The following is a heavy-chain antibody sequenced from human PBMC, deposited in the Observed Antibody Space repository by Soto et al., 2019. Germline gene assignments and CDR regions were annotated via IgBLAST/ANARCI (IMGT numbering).Heavy chain of an antibody. CDR1: GGSISSSSYY. J-gene: IGHJ4*02. V-gene: IGHV4-39*01. Sequence: TSETLSLTCTVSGGSISSSSYYWGWIRQPPGKGLEWIGSIYYSGSTYYNPSLKSRVTISVDTSKNQFSLKLSSVTAADTAVYYCARPGDLAYYYDSSGSLPFDYWGQGTLVT. CDR3: ARPGDLAYYYDSSGSLPFDY. CDR2: IYYSGST. D-gene: IGHD3-22*01.